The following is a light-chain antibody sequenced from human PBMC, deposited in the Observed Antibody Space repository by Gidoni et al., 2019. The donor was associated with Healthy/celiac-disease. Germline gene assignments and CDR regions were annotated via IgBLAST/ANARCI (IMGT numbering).Light chain of an antibody. CDR2: EVS. Sequence: QSALPQPASVSGSPGHSITISCTGTSSDVGSYNLVSWYQQHPGKAPKLMIYEVSKRPSGVSNRFSGSKSGNTASLTISGLQAEDEADYYCCSYAGSSTVVFGGGTKLTVL. CDR1: SSDVGSYNL. J-gene: IGLJ2*01. V-gene: IGLV2-23*02. CDR3: CSYAGSSTVV.